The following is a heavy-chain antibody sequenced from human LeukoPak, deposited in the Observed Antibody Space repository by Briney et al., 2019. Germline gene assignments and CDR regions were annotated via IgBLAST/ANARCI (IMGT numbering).Heavy chain of an antibody. D-gene: IGHD6-13*01. CDR3: AIRYSSSWDDYYFDY. V-gene: IGHV1-2*02. CDR2: INPNSGST. Sequence: ASVKVSCKASGYTFTGYYMHWVRQAPGQGLEWMGWINPNSGSTNYAQKFQGRVTMTRDTSISTAYVELSRLRSDDTAVYYCAIRYSSSWDDYYFDYWGQGTLVTVSS. CDR1: GYTFTGYY. J-gene: IGHJ4*02.